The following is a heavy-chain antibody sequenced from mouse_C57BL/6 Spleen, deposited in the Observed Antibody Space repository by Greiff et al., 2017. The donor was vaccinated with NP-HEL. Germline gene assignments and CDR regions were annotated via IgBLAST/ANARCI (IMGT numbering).Heavy chain of an antibody. V-gene: IGHV1-54*01. J-gene: IGHJ2*01. D-gene: IGHD2-12*01. CDR3: ARSLYSDYYFDY. CDR2: INPGSGGT. Sequence: QVQLQQSGAELVRPGTSVKVSCKASGYAFTNYLIEWVKQRPGQGLEWIGVINPGSGGTNYNEKFKGKATLTADKSSSTAYMQLSSLTSEDSAVYFCARSLYSDYYFDYWGQGTTLTVSS. CDR1: GYAFTNYL.